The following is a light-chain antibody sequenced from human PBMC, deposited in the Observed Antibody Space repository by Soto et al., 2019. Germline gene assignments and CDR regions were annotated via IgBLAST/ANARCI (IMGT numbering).Light chain of an antibody. V-gene: IGKV1-39*01. CDR1: QRISTS. J-gene: IGKJ4*01. Sequence: DIPMTQSPSSLSAAVGDRVAITCRASQRISTSLNWYQQRPGKSPELLIYGASDLQSGAPSRFSGLGSGTDXXXXIXXLXXEDFATYYCQQSYSMPLTFGGGTKVEIK. CDR2: GAS. CDR3: QQSYSMPLT.